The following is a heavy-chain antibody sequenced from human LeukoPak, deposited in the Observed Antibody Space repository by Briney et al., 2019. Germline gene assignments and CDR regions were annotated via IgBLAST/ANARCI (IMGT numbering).Heavy chain of an antibody. D-gene: IGHD3-9*01. CDR2: IKQDGGEK. V-gene: IGHV3-7*01. Sequence: ETLSLTCTVSGGSISSSNYYWGWVRQAPGRGLEWVANIKQDGGEKYYVDSVKGRFTISRDNAKNSLYLQMNSLRAEDTAVYYCARGVNWLPGTFDIWGQGTMVTVSS. J-gene: IGHJ3*02. CDR1: GGSISSSNYY. CDR3: ARGVNWLPGTFDI.